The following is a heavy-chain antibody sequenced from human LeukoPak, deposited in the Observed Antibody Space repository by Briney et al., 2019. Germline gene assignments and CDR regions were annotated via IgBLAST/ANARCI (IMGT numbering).Heavy chain of an antibody. D-gene: IGHD3-3*01. CDR2: IYSGGGT. CDR3: AGYSSGYYLDY. J-gene: IGHJ4*02. Sequence: GGSLRLSCAASGINVSSSYLSWVRQVPGKGLEWVPFIYSGGGTYSTDSVKGRFTISRDNSKNMLYLQMNSLRAEDTAVYYCAGYSSGYYLDYWGQGTLVTVSS. V-gene: IGHV3-53*01. CDR1: GINVSSSY.